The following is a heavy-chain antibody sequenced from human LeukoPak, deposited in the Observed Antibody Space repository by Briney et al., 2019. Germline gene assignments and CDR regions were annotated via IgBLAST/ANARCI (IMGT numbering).Heavy chain of an antibody. Sequence: SVTVSFKASGGTFSSYAISWVRRAPGQGLEWMGGIIPIFGTANYAQKFQGRVTITADESTSTAYTELSSLRSEDTAVYYCARAGPPPGCSSTSCYIYYYYMDVWGKGTTVTVSS. D-gene: IGHD2-2*02. V-gene: IGHV1-69*13. CDR2: IIPIFGTA. J-gene: IGHJ6*03. CDR3: ARAGPPPGCSSTSCYIYYYYMDV. CDR1: GGTFSSYA.